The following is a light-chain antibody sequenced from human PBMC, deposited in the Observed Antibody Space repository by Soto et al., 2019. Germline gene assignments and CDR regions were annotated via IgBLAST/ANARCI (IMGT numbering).Light chain of an antibody. Sequence: QAVVTQEPSLTVSPGGTVTLTCGSRTGAVTSGHYPYWFQQKPGQAPRTLIYDTSNKHSWTPARFSGSLLGGKAALTLSGAQPEDEAEYYCLLSYSGAQVVFGGGTKLTVL. CDR3: LLSYSGAQVV. CDR2: DTS. J-gene: IGLJ2*01. V-gene: IGLV7-46*01. CDR1: TGAVTSGHY.